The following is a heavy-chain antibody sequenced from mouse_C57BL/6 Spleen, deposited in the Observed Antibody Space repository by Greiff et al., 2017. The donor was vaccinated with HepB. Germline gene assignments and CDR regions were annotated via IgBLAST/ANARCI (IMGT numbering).Heavy chain of an antibody. V-gene: IGHV14-3*01. J-gene: IGHJ3*01. D-gene: IGHD2-3*01. CDR1: GFNIKNTY. CDR3: AAYDGYLALFAY. Sequence: VQLQQSVAELVRPGASVKLSCTASGFNIKNTYMHWVKQRPEQGLEWIGRIDPGNGNTKYAPKFQGKATFTADTSSNTANLQLSSLTSEDIDIYYSAAYDGYLALFAYWGQGTLVTVSA. CDR2: IDPGNGNT.